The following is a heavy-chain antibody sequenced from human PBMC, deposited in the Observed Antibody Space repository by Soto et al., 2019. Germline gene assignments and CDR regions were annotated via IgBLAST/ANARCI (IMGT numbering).Heavy chain of an antibody. Sequence: QVQLVQSGAEVKKPGSSLRVSCKASGGPFSMFTFNWVRQAPGQGLEWLGGIIPRFTTTNFAPTLQARVTITADVSTSTLYMELSSLRSEDTAVYYCARGRGLYNSGRSQLDYWGQGTLVTVSS. CDR2: IIPRFTTT. CDR1: GGPFSMFT. D-gene: IGHD3-22*01. V-gene: IGHV1-69*01. CDR3: ARGRGLYNSGRSQLDY. J-gene: IGHJ4*02.